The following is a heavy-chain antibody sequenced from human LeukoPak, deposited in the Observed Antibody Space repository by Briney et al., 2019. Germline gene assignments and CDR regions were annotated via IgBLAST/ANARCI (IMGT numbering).Heavy chain of an antibody. D-gene: IGHD3-9*01. CDR1: GGSISSGGYS. J-gene: IGHJ4*02. Sequence: SETLSLTCAVSGGSISSGGYSWSWIRQPPGKGLEWFGYIYYSGSTYYNPSLKSRVTISVDTSKNQYSLKLSSVTAADTAVYYCASHNYDILNGFDYWGQGTLVTVSP. V-gene: IGHV4-30-4*07. CDR3: ASHNYDILNGFDY. CDR2: IYYSGST.